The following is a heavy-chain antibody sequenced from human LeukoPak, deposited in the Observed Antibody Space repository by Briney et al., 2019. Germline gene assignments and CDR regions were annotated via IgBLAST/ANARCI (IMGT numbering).Heavy chain of an antibody. CDR2: INHSGST. CDR1: GGSFSGYY. V-gene: IGHV4-34*01. J-gene: IGHJ6*02. D-gene: IGHD2-8*01. Sequence: PSETLSLTCAVYGGSFSGYYWSWIRQPPGKGLEWIGEINHSGSTNYNPSLKSRVTISVDTSKNQFSLKLSSVTAADTAVYYCARGNKAIVLMVYANGMDVWGQGTTVTVSS. CDR3: ARGNKAIVLMVYANGMDV.